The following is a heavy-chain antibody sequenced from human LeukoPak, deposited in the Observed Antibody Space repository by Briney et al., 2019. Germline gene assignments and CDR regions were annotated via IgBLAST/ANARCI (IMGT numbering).Heavy chain of an antibody. Sequence: PGRSLRLSCAASRFTFSSYGMHWVRQAPGKGLEWVAVIWYDGSNKYYADSVKGRFIISRDNSKNTLYLQMNSLRAEDTAVYYCARDKSNSWYRGVQAFDIWGQGTMVTVSS. J-gene: IGHJ3*02. V-gene: IGHV3-33*01. CDR2: IWYDGSNK. CDR3: ARDKSNSWYRGVQAFDI. CDR1: RFTFSSYG. D-gene: IGHD2/OR15-2a*01.